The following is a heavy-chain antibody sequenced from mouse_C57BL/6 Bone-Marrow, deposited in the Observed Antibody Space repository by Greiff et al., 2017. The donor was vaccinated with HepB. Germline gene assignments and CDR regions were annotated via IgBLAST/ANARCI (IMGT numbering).Heavy chain of an antibody. J-gene: IGHJ3*01. V-gene: IGHV1-54*01. CDR2: INPGSGGT. CDR1: GYAFTNYL. D-gene: IGHD2-10*01. Sequence: VQLQQSGAELVRPGTSVKVSCKASGYAFTNYLIEWVKQRPGQGLEWIGVINPGSGGTNYNEKFKGKATLTADKSSSTAYMQLSSLTSEDSAVYFCARGSYYLFAYWGQGTLVTVAA. CDR3: ARGSYYLFAY.